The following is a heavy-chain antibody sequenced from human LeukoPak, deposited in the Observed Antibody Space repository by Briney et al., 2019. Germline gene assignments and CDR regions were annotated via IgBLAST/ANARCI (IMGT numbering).Heavy chain of an antibody. CDR3: ARGGYYYDSSGLSDY. V-gene: IGHV3-9*01. CDR1: GFTFDDYA. J-gene: IGHJ4*02. D-gene: IGHD3-22*01. Sequence: LPGRSLRLSCAASGFTFDDYAMHWVRQAPGKGLEWVSGISWNSGSIGYADSVKGRFTISRDNAKNSLYLQMNSLRAEDTAVYYCARGGYYYDSSGLSDYWGQGTLVTVSS. CDR2: ISWNSGSI.